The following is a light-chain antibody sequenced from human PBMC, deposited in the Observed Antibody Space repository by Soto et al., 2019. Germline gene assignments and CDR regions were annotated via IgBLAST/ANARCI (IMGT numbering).Light chain of an antibody. CDR3: QEYIIAPWT. CDR2: AAS. CDR1: QDISDY. Sequence: DTQMTQSPSSLSASVGDRVTITCRASQDISDYLAWYQQKPGKVPKLLMYAASTLRSEVPSRFSGSGSGTDFTLTISSLQPEDVATYYCQEYIIAPWTFGQGTTVEIK. V-gene: IGKV1-27*01. J-gene: IGKJ1*01.